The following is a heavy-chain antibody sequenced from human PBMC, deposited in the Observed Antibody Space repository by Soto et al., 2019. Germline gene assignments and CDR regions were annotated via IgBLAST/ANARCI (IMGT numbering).Heavy chain of an antibody. V-gene: IGHV5-51*01. CDR1: GYSFTSYW. D-gene: IGHD3-10*01. CDR2: IYPGDSDT. CDR3: ASQNWHYYGSGSYLPYNWFAP. Sequence: GESLKISCKGSGYSFTSYWIGWVRQMPGKGLEWMGIIYPGDSDTRYSPSFQGQVTISADNPLSRRDLQWPPLTAPTTSMHYCASQNWHYYGSGSYLPYNWFAPWGQGTPVTLSS. J-gene: IGHJ5*02.